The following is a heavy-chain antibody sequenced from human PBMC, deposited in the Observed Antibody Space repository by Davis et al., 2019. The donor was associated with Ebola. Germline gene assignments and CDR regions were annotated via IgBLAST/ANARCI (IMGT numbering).Heavy chain of an antibody. Sequence: ASVKVSCKASGYTFTSYYMHWVRQAPGQGLEWMGIINPSGGSTSYAQKFQGRVTMTRDTSTSTAYMELSRLRSDDTAVYYCARDQRGVTIFGVVTTRPDYWGQGTLVTVSS. D-gene: IGHD3-3*01. CDR3: ARDQRGVTIFGVVTTRPDY. J-gene: IGHJ4*02. CDR2: INPSGGST. V-gene: IGHV1-46*01. CDR1: GYTFTSYY.